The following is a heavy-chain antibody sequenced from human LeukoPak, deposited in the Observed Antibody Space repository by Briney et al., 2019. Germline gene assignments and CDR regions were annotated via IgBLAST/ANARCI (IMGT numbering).Heavy chain of an antibody. Sequence: SVKVSCKASGGTFSSYAISCVRQAPGQGLEWMGGIIPIFGTANYAQKFQGRVTITADESTSTAYMELSSLRSEDTAVYYCARVGNGIAAAGTRGWYYHMDVWGKGTTVTVSS. D-gene: IGHD6-13*01. J-gene: IGHJ6*03. CDR3: ARVGNGIAAAGTRGWYYHMDV. V-gene: IGHV1-69*13. CDR1: GGTFSSYA. CDR2: IIPIFGTA.